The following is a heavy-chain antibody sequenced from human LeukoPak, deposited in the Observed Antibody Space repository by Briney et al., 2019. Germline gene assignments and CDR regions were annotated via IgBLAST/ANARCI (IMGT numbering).Heavy chain of an antibody. D-gene: IGHD3-10*01. J-gene: IGHJ4*02. CDR1: GYTFTGYY. CDR2: INPNSGGT. Sequence: GASVKVSCKASGYTFTGYYMHWVRQAPGQGLEWMGWINPNSGGTNYAQKFQGRVTMTRDTSISTAYMELSRLRSDDTAVYYCATDQGDYGSGVDYWGQGTLVTVSS. V-gene: IGHV1-2*02. CDR3: ATDQGDYGSGVDY.